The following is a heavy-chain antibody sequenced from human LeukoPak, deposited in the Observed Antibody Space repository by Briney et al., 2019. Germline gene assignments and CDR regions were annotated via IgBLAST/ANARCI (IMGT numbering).Heavy chain of an antibody. V-gene: IGHV3-53*04. Sequence: GGSLRLSCAASGFTFSNAWMSWVRQAPGKGLEWVSVIYSGGSTYYADSVKGRFTISRHNSKNTLYLQMNSLRAEDTAVYYCAGGYCSGGSCLSPFDYWGQGTLVTVSS. D-gene: IGHD2-15*01. CDR2: IYSGGST. CDR3: AGGYCSGGSCLSPFDY. CDR1: GFTFSNAW. J-gene: IGHJ4*02.